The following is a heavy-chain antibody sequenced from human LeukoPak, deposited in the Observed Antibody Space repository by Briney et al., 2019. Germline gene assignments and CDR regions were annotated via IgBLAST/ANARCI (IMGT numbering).Heavy chain of an antibody. V-gene: IGHV1-46*01. D-gene: IGHD6-19*01. CDR3: ARGVSSGWYEGWFDP. CDR1: GYTFTSYY. CDR2: INPSGGST. J-gene: IGHJ5*02. Sequence: GASVKVSCKASGYTFTSYYMHWVRQAPGQGLEWMGIINPSGGSTSYAQKFQGRVTMTRDMSTSTVYMELSSLRSEDTAVCYCARGVSSGWYEGWFDPWGQGTLVTVSP.